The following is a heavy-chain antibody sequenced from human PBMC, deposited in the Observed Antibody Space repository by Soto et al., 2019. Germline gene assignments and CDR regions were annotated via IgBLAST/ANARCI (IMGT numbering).Heavy chain of an antibody. CDR3: AKNGQPPYYYYGMDV. Sequence: ASVKFSCKASGYTFTRYGISWVRQAPGQGLEWMGWISGYNGDTKYAQKFQGRVTMTVDTATTTAYMELRSLTSDDRAVYYCAKNGQPPYYYYGMDVWGQGTTVTVSS. J-gene: IGHJ6*02. CDR1: GYTFTRYG. D-gene: IGHD2-8*01. V-gene: IGHV1-18*01. CDR2: ISGYNGDT.